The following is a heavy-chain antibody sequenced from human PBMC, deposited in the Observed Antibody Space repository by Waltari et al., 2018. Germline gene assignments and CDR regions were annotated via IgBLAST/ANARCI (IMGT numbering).Heavy chain of an antibody. V-gene: IGHV4-59*01. CDR2: IYYSGST. J-gene: IGHJ2*01. CDR3: AIVFHITIFGVVIPYWYFDL. CDR1: GGSISSYY. Sequence: QVQLQESGPGLVKPSETLSLTCTVSGGSISSYYWSWIRQPPGKGLEWIGYIYYSGSTNTNPARKRRVTISVDTSKNQFSRKLSAVTAADTAVYYCAIVFHITIFGVVIPYWYFDLWGRGTLVTVSS. D-gene: IGHD3-3*01.